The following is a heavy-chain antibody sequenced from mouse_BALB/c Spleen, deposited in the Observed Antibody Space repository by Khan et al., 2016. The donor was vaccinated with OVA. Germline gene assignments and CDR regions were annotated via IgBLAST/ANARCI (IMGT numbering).Heavy chain of an antibody. CDR3: AREWDGGGLAY. D-gene: IGHD1-1*02. J-gene: IGHJ3*01. CDR2: ISNRGTTT. CDR1: GFTFTDYY. Sequence: EVKLVESGGGFMQPGGSLKLSCATSGFTFTDYYMYWVRQTPEKRLEWVAYISNRGTTTYYPDTVRGRFTISSDNDKNTLYLQMSRLGSDATAIYFCAREWDGGGLAYWGQGTLVTVSA. V-gene: IGHV5-12*02.